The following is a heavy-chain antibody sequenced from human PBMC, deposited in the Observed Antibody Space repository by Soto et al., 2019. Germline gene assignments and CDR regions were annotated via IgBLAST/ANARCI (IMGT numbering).Heavy chain of an antibody. CDR3: ARHIRMNGAFDT. Sequence: PGESLKISCKGSGYSFTSYWISWVRQMHGKGLEWMGRLYPSESYMNFSPSFQGHVTISAAKSISCAYLQGSSLKASDTAMYYWARHIRMNGAFDTWGQGTMIPV. D-gene: IGHD1-20*01. J-gene: IGHJ3*02. CDR1: GYSFTSYW. CDR2: LYPSESYM. V-gene: IGHV5-10-1*01.